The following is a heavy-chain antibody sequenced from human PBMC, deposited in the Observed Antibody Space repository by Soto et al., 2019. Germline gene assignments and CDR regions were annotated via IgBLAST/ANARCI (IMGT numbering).Heavy chain of an antibody. CDR1: GGSISGDD. J-gene: IGHJ4*02. V-gene: IGHV4-59*08. Sequence: QVQLQESGPGLVKPSETLSLTCTVSGGSISGDDWTWVRQPPGKGLEWIAYIHYSGNTNYNPSLKRRVTISVDTSNNQFSLKVRSVTAGDTAVYYGAGHFPVEYGDYLDYWGPGILVPGSS. CDR3: AGHFPVEYGDYLDY. CDR2: IHYSGNT. D-gene: IGHD4-17*01.